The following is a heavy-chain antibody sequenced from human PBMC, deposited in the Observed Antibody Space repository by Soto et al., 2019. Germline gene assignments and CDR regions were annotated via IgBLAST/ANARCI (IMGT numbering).Heavy chain of an antibody. CDR1: GYSFTTYW. CDR2: LYPGDSET. J-gene: IGHJ4*02. D-gene: IGHD5-18*01. CDR3: ARGYGKGNFDY. V-gene: IGHV5-51*01. Sequence: LGESLKISCKGSGYSFTTYWIGWVRQMSGKGLEWVGILYPGDSETRYSPSFQGQVTISADRSITTAYLQWSSLKASDTAMYYCARGYGKGNFDYWGQGTLVT.